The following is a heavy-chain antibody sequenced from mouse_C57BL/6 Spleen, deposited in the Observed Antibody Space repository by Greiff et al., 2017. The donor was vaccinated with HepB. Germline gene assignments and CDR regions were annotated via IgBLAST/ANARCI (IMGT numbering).Heavy chain of an antibody. V-gene: IGHV1-55*01. J-gene: IGHJ2*01. CDR2: IYPGSGST. CDR3: ARWGDDAFGC. CDR1: GYTFTSYW. D-gene: IGHD2-3*01. Sequence: QVQLQQPGAELVKPGASVKMSCKASGYTFTSYWITWVKQSPGQGLEWIGDIYPGSGSTNYNEKFKSKATLTVDTSSSTAYMQLSSLTSEDSAVYYYARWGDDAFGCWGQGTTLTVSS.